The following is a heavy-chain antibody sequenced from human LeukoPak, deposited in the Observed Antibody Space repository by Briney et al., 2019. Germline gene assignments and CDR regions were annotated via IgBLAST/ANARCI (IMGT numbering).Heavy chain of an antibody. CDR1: GGTFSSYA. V-gene: IGHV1-69*04. D-gene: IGHD3-22*01. Sequence: GASVKVSCKASGGTFSSYAISWVRQAPAQGLEWMGRIIPILGIANYAQKFQGRVTITADKSTSTAYMELSSLRSEDTAVYYCARAPIPPYYYDSSGYYREFDYWGQGTLVTVSS. J-gene: IGHJ4*02. CDR3: ARAPIPPYYYDSSGYYREFDY. CDR2: IIPILGIA.